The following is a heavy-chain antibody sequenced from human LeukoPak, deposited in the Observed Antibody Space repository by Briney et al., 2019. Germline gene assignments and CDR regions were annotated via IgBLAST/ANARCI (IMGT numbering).Heavy chain of an antibody. CDR2: ISWNSGSM. CDR3: AKDKAQWELRYFDH. J-gene: IGHJ4*02. Sequence: GGSLRLSCTASGFTFDDYAMHWVRQAPGKGLEWVSGISWNSGSMDYAGSVKGRFTISRDNDKNSLYLQMNSLRAEDTAFYYCAKDKAQWELRYFDHWGQGTLVTVSS. CDR1: GFTFDDYA. V-gene: IGHV3-9*01. D-gene: IGHD1-26*01.